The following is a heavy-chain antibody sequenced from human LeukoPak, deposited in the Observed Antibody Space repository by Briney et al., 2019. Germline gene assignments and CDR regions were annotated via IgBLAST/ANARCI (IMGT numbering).Heavy chain of an antibody. CDR2: IAYDGNKK. CDR1: GFRFSSYG. Sequence: PGGSLRLSCSASGFRFSSYGMHWVRQAPGKGLDCVAFIAYDGNKKYYADSVKGRVTISRDNAKNTVHLHMDNLRPEDTAVYYCARWNGGQSAYDSWGKGTLVTVSS. CDR3: ARWNGGQSAYDS. J-gene: IGHJ5*01. D-gene: IGHD3-16*01. V-gene: IGHV3-30*02.